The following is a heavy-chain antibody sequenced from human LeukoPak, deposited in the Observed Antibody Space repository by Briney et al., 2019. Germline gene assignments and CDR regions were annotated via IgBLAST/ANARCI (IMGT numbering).Heavy chain of an antibody. D-gene: IGHD6-13*01. CDR2: ISYDGSNK. CDR3: ARDIAAVPY. Sequence: PGGSLRLSCAASGFTFSSYAMHWVRQAPGKGLEWVAVISYDGSNKYYADSVKGRFTISRDNSKNTLYLQMSSLRAEDTAVYYCARDIAAVPYWGQGTLVTVSS. J-gene: IGHJ4*02. V-gene: IGHV3-30*04. CDR1: GFTFSSYA.